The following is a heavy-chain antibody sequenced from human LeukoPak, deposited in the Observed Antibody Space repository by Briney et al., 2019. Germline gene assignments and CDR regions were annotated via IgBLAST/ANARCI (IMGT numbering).Heavy chain of an antibody. CDR1: GFTVSSNY. CDR2: IYSGGST. J-gene: IGHJ3*02. V-gene: IGHV3-53*01. CDR3: AREMYSSGWLNAFDI. D-gene: IGHD6-19*01. Sequence: PGGSLRLSCAASGFTVSSNYMSWVRQAPGKGLEWVSVIYSGGSTYYADSVKGRFTISRDNSKNTLYLQMNSLRAEDTAVYYCAREMYSSGWLNAFDIWGQGTMVTVSP.